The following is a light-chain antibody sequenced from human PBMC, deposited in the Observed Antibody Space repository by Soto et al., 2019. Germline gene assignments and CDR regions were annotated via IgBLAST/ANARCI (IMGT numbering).Light chain of an antibody. J-gene: IGKJ1*01. CDR3: QQYGSSGT. CDR2: GAS. Sequence: EIVLTQSPGTLSLSPGERATLSCRASQIFSSDYLAWYQQKPGQAPRLLIHGASSRATGIPDRFSGSGSGTDFTLTISRLEPEDFAVYYCQQYGSSGTFGQGTKVDIK. CDR1: QIFSSDY. V-gene: IGKV3-20*01.